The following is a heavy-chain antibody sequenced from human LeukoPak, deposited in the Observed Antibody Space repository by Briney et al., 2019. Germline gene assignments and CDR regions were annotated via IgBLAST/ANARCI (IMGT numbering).Heavy chain of an antibody. CDR3: ARDPYYYDSSGYYWRYFDY. D-gene: IGHD3-22*01. V-gene: IGHV3-21*01. CDR2: ISSSSSYI. J-gene: IGHJ4*03. CDR1: GFTFSSYS. Sequence: PGGSLRLSCAASGFTFSSYSMNWVRLAPGKGLEWVSSISSSSSYIYYADSVKGRFTISRDNAKNSLYLQMNSLRAEDTAVYYCARDPYYYDSSGYYWRYFDYWGQGTLVTVSS.